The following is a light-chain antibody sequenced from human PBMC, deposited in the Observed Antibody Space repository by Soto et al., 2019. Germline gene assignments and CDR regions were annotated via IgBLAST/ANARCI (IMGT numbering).Light chain of an antibody. J-gene: IGKJ3*01. CDR3: QQRSNWPRFT. Sequence: EIVLTQSPATLSLSPGERATLSCRASQSVSNYLAWYQQKPGQAPRLLIYDASNRATGIPARFSGSGSGTDLTLTISSLEPEDFAVYYSQQRSNWPRFTFGPGTKVDIK. CDR2: DAS. CDR1: QSVSNY. V-gene: IGKV3-11*01.